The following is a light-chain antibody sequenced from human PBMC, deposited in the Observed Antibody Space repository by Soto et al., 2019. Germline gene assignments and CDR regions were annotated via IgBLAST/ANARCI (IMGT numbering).Light chain of an antibody. CDR2: DTS. CDR1: QSVGSH. Sequence: EIVLTQSPATLSLSPGERGALSCRASQSVGSHLAWYQQKPGQAPRLLVYDTSKRATGIPVRFSGSGSETDFTLTISSLEPDDFAVYYCQQRSNWPATFGQGTKLEL. CDR3: QQRSNWPAT. V-gene: IGKV3-11*01. J-gene: IGKJ2*01.